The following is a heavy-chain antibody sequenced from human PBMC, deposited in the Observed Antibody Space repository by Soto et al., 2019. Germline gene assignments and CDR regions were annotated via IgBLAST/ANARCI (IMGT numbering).Heavy chain of an antibody. D-gene: IGHD2-15*01. Sequence: ASVKVSCKASGYTFSSHGIIWVRQAPGQGLEWMGWISGYNGNAKYAQRFQGRVTMATDTSTSTVYMDLRSLGSDDSAVYYCAREGSYGWYDCWGQGTLVTVSS. CDR3: AREGSYGWYDC. J-gene: IGHJ5*01. V-gene: IGHV1-18*01. CDR2: ISGYNGNA. CDR1: GYTFSSHG.